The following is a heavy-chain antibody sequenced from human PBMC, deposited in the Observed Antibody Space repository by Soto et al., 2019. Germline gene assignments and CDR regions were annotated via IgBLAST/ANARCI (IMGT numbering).Heavy chain of an antibody. D-gene: IGHD3-22*01. J-gene: IGHJ4*02. CDR2: ISYDGSNK. CDR1: GFTFSSYA. CDR3: ARDRGELGYYDSSGYYDY. V-gene: IGHV3-30-3*01. Sequence: GGSLRLSCAASGFTFSSYAMHWVRQAPGKGLEWVAVISYDGSNKYYADSVKGRFTISRDNSKNTLYLQMNSLRAEDTAVHYCARDRGELGYYDSSGYYDYWGQGTLVTVSS.